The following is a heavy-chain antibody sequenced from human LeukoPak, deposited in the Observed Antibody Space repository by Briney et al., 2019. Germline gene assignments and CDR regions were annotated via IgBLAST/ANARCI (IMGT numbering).Heavy chain of an antibody. J-gene: IGHJ4*02. CDR2: ISSSSSYI. D-gene: IGHD2-2*01. CDR1: GFTFSSYS. CDR3: ARDRCSSTSCYRRFDY. Sequence: GGSLRLSCAASGFTFSSYSMNWVRQAPGKGLEWVSSISSSSSYIYYADSVKGRFTISRDNAKNSPYLQMNSLRAEDTAVYYCARDRCSSTSCYRRFDYWGQGTLVTVSS. V-gene: IGHV3-21*01.